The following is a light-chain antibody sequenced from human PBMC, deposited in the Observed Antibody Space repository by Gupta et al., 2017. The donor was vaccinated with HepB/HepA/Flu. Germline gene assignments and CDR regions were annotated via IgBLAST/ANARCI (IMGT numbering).Light chain of an antibody. Sequence: SYILPQSPSVSVAPGKPARITCGVNNIRTTSVHWYQQKPGQAPVLVVYDDTGRPSGIPERFSGSNSGNTATLTISRVEAGDEADYYCQVWSTSGGVFGTGTKVTVL. V-gene: IGLV3-21*03. CDR1: NIRTTS. CDR2: DDT. CDR3: QVWSTSGGV. J-gene: IGLJ1*01.